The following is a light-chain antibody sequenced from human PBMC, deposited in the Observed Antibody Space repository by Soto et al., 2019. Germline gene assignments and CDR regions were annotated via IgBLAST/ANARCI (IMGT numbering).Light chain of an antibody. CDR2: GAS. Sequence: IVMTQSPATLSVSPGERATLSCRASQNVGTYLAWYQQKPGQAPRLVIYGASTRAAGIPARFSGSGSGTEFTLAISSLQSEDFAVYYCQQHNASPLTFGGGTKVEIK. J-gene: IGKJ4*01. CDR3: QQHNASPLT. CDR1: QNVGTY. V-gene: IGKV3-15*01.